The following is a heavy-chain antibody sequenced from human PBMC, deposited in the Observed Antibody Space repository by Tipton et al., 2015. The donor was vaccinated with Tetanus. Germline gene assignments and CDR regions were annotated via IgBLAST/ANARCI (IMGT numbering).Heavy chain of an antibody. CDR3: VRGRGLGAYSFGFEY. D-gene: IGHD5-18*01. CDR1: GDSLYRSSHY. CDR2: IYQTDST. Sequence: LRLSCTVSGDSLYRSSHYWAWVRQPPGKGLEWIGYIYQTDSTYYSPSLRSRLTISINRSKNQFSLKLTSVTAADTAVYYCVRGRGLGAYSFGFEYWGRGTHVSVSS. J-gene: IGHJ4*02. V-gene: IGHV4-39*07.